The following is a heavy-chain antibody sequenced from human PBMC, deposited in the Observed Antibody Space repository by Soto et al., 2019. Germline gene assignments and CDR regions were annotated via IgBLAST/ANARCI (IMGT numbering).Heavy chain of an antibody. V-gene: IGHV3-21*04. CDR3: ERHEAYYHGPGSYYIETYYYGMDV. D-gene: IGHD3-10*01. J-gene: IGHJ6*02. CDR2: ISSSSSYI. CDR1: GFTFSSYS. Sequence: GGSLRLSCAASGFTFSSYSMNWVRQAPGKGLEWVSSISSSSSYIYYADSVKGRFTISRDNAKNSLYLQMNSLRAEDTHVYYCERHEAYYHGPGSYYIETYYYGMDVWGQGPTVTVS.